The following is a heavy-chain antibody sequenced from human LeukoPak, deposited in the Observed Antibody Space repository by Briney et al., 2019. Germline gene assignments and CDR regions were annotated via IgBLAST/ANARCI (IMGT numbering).Heavy chain of an antibody. V-gene: IGHV3-66*02. J-gene: IGHJ5*02. D-gene: IGHD3-3*01. CDR2: IYSGGST. CDR3: ARGGYYDFWSGLSDNSFDP. Sequence: GGSLRLSCAASGFTVSSNYMSWVRQAPGKGLEWVSIIYSGGSTYYADSVKGRFTISRNNSKNTPYLQMNSLRAEDTAVYYCARGGYYDFWSGLSDNSFDPWGQGTLVTVSS. CDR1: GFTVSSNY.